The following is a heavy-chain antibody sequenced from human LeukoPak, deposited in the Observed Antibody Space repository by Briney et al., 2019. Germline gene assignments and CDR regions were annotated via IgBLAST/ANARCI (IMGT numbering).Heavy chain of an antibody. CDR1: GFTFSSYG. V-gene: IGHV3-33*01. CDR3: ARWGTSSLDY. D-gene: IGHD6-6*01. Sequence: PGRSLRLSCAASGFTFSSYGIHWVRQAPGKGLEWVAVIWSDGSNKYHADSVKGRFTISRDNSRNTVYLLMDSLRLEDTAVYYCARWGTSSLDYRGQGTLVTVSS. J-gene: IGHJ4*02. CDR2: IWSDGSNK.